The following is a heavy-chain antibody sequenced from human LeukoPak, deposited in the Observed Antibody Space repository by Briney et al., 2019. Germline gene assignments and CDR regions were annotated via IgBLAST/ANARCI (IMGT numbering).Heavy chain of an antibody. CDR1: GFTFSSYS. CDR3: ASQIDNFYMDV. CDR2: ISNSSSYI. V-gene: IGHV3-21*01. J-gene: IGHJ6*03. D-gene: IGHD3-22*01. Sequence: PGGSLTLSCAASGFTFSSYSMNWVRQAPGKGLEWVSSISNSSSYIYYADSVKGRFTISRDNTKNSLYLQMTRLRAEDTAVYYCASQIDNFYMDVWGKGTTVTVSS.